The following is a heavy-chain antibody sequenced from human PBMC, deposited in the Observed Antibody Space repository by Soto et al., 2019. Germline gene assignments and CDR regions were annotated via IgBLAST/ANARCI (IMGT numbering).Heavy chain of an antibody. CDR2: IWYDGSNK. CDR3: ARDLDSSSWYGRYYYYYYGMDV. J-gene: IGHJ6*02. Sequence: GGSLRLSCAASGLTFSSYGMHWVRQAPGKGLEWVAVIWYDGSNKYYADSVKGRFTISRDNSKNTLYLQMNSLRAEDTAVYYCARDLDSSSWYGRYYYYYYGMDVWGQGTTVTVSS. CDR1: GLTFSSYG. D-gene: IGHD6-13*01. V-gene: IGHV3-33*01.